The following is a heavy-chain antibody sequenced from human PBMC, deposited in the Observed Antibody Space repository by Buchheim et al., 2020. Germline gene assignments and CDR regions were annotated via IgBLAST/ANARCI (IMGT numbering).Heavy chain of an antibody. CDR3: ARDGSDDYGDYGGDW. D-gene: IGHD4-17*01. V-gene: IGHV3-33*01. CDR2: IWYDGSNK. CDR1: GFTFSSYG. J-gene: IGHJ4*02. Sequence: QVQLVESGGGVVQPGRSLRLSCAASGFTFSSYGMHWVRQAPGKGLEWVAVIWYDGSNKYYADSVKGRFTISRDNSKNTLYLQMNSLRDEDTAVYYCARDGSDDYGDYGGDWWGQGTL.